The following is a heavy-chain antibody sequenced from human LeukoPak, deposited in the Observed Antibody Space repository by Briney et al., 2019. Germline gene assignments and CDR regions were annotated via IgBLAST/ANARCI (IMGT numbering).Heavy chain of an antibody. CDR3: ARGGYSGYDY. V-gene: IGHV4-59*01. Sequence: SETLSLTCTVSGGSISSYYWSWIRQPPGKGLEWIGYIYYSGSTNYNPSLKSRVTTSVDTSKNQFSLKLSSVTAADTAVYYCARGGYSGYDYWGQGTLVTVSS. D-gene: IGHD5-12*01. CDR2: IYYSGST. J-gene: IGHJ4*02. CDR1: GGSISSYY.